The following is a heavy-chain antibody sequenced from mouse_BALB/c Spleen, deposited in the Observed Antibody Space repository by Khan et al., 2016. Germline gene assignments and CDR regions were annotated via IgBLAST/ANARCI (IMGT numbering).Heavy chain of an antibody. J-gene: IGHJ1*01. CDR2: IYPYNGGT. V-gene: IGHV1S29*02. CDR3: ARGGGWYFDV. CDR1: GYTFTDYN. Sequence: VQLKQSGPELVKPGASVKISCKASGYTFTDYNMHWVKQSPGKSLEWIGYIYPYNGGTGYNQKFKSKATLTVDNSSSTAYMELRSLTSEDSAVYYCARGGGWYFDVWGAGTTVTVSS. D-gene: IGHD1-1*02.